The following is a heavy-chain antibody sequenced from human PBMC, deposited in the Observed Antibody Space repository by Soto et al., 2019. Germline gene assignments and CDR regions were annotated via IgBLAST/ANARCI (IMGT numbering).Heavy chain of an antibody. D-gene: IGHD5-12*01. J-gene: IGHJ4*02. V-gene: IGHV3-30-3*01. CDR3: AKETSAYEIDY. Sequence: QVQLVESGGGVVQPGRSLRLSCAASGFIFSCYAMHWVRQAPGTGLEWVAVISYDGNTKYYADSVKGRFTVSRDNSKNTLYVQMNNLSAEDTAMYYCAKETSAYEIDYWGQGTLVTVSS. CDR1: GFIFSCYA. CDR2: ISYDGNTK.